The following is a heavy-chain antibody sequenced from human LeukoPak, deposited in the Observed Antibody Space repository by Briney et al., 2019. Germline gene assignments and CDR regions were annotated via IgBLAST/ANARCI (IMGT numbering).Heavy chain of an antibody. CDR2: IGTNVDRT. V-gene: IGHV3-23*01. CDR1: GFTFSSYA. D-gene: IGHD3-22*01. Sequence: GGSPRLSCVASGFTFSSYAMSWVRQAPGKGLEWVSIIGTNVDRTFYADFVKGRFTISRDNSKNTLYLHMNSLRVEDTAVYYCVKDLARYYDTSGYEYFDYWGQGTLVSVSS. J-gene: IGHJ4*02. CDR3: VKDLARYYDTSGYEYFDY.